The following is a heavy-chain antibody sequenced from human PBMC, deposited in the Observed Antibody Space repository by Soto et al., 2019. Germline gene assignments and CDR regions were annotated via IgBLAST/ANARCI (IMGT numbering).Heavy chain of an antibody. D-gene: IGHD7-27*01. J-gene: IGHJ4*02. Sequence: SQTLSLTCAISGDSVSGNSATWRWIRQAPARPLEWLGRTYYRSKWYDDYTVAVKSRITINPDTSKNQFSLQLTSVTPEDTAVYYCARDLSGDYTGDFDYWGQGTLVTVAS. CDR2: TYYRSKWYD. CDR1: GDSVSGNSAT. V-gene: IGHV6-1*01. CDR3: ARDLSGDYTGDFDY.